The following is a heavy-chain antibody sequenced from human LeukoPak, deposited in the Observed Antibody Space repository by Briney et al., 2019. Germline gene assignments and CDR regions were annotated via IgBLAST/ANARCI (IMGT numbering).Heavy chain of an antibody. V-gene: IGHV5-51*01. J-gene: IGHJ4*02. CDR3: AREYCSSTSCTFDY. D-gene: IGHD2-2*01. CDR2: IYPGDSDT. Sequence: PGESLKISCKGSGYSFTSYWIGWVRQMPAKGLEWMGIIYPGDSDTRYSPSFQGQVTISADKSISTAYLQWSSLKASDTAMYYCAREYCSSTSCTFDYRGQGTLVTVSS. CDR1: GYSFTSYW.